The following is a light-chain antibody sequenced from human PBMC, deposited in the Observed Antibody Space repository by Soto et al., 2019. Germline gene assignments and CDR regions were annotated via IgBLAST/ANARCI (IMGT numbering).Light chain of an antibody. V-gene: IGLV2-14*01. CDR2: EVR. J-gene: IGLJ3*02. CDR3: TSYTSNTTWV. CDR1: SSDVGRYNY. Sequence: QSALTPPAAVSGPPGQSITISCTGTSSDVGRYNYVSWSQQHPGKAPKLVIYEVRNRPSGISNRFSASKSGNTASLTISGLQAEDEADYYCTSYTSNTTWVFGGGTQLTVL.